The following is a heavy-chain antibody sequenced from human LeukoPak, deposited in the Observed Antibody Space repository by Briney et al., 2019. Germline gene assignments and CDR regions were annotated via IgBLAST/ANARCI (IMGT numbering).Heavy chain of an antibody. Sequence: PSETLSLTCAVYGGSFSGYYWSWIRQPPGKGLEWIGEINHSGSTNYNPSLKSRVTISVDTSKNQFSLKLSSVTAADTAVYYCARGIAVAGTDDAFDIWGQGTMVTVSS. CDR3: ARGIAVAGTDDAFDI. CDR1: GGSFSGYY. V-gene: IGHV4-34*01. D-gene: IGHD6-19*01. CDR2: INHSGST. J-gene: IGHJ3*02.